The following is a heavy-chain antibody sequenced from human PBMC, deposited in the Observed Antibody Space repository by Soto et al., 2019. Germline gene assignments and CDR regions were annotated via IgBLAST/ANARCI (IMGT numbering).Heavy chain of an antibody. CDR1: GGSISSDAYL. J-gene: IGHJ3*01. V-gene: IGHV4-31*03. D-gene: IGHD4-17*01. CDR2: IYYSGKT. CDR3: AIASVITHDALA. Sequence: QVHLQESGPGLVKPSATLSLTSSVSGGSISSDAYLWSWVRHHPGQGLEWIGYIYYSGKTYFNPFLRRRLAISMNTSKNHFSLILTSITPADTGVYYRAIASVITHDALAWGPGTYLTVSS.